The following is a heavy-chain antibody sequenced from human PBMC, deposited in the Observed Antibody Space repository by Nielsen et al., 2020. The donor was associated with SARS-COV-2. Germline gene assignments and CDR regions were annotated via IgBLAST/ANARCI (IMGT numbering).Heavy chain of an antibody. J-gene: IGHJ6*02. D-gene: IGHD2-15*01. CDR2: ISSSSSYI. V-gene: IGHV3-21*01. CDR3: ARDLAGTPIVVVVAAPFYYYGMDV. Sequence: GESLKISCAASGFTFSSYSMNWVRQAPGKGLEWVSSISSSSSYIYYADSVKGRFTISRDNAKNPLYLQMNSLRAEDTAVYYCARDLAGTPIVVVVAAPFYYYGMDVWGQGTTVTVSS. CDR1: GFTFSSYS.